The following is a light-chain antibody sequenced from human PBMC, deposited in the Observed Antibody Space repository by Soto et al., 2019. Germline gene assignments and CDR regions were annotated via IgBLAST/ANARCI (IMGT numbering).Light chain of an antibody. CDR3: QQDDSFPLT. J-gene: IGKJ4*01. Sequence: DIQMTQSPSSVSASIGDTVAISCRASQSSYTWLVWYQQKPGKAPKLLVYAASSLQSGVPSRFSGSGYGTDFNLTISSLQPEDFATYYCQQDDSFPLTFGGGTKVDIK. V-gene: IGKV1-12*01. CDR2: AAS. CDR1: QSSYTW.